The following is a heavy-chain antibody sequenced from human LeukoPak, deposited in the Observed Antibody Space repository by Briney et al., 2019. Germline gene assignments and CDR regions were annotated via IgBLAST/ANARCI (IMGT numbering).Heavy chain of an antibody. CDR2: IRYDGSNK. J-gene: IGHJ4*02. Sequence: GGFLRLSCAASGFTFSSYGMHWVRQAPGKGLEWVAFIRYDGSNKYYADSVKGRFTISRDNSKNTLYLQMNSLIAEDTAVYYCAKDSLVITFGGVIVKGGYYFDYWGQGTLVTVSS. CDR1: GFTFSSYG. V-gene: IGHV3-30*02. D-gene: IGHD3-16*02. CDR3: AKDSLVITFGGVIVKGGYYFDY.